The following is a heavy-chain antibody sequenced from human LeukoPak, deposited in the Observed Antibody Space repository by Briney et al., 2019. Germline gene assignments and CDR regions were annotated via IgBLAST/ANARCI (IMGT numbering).Heavy chain of an antibody. J-gene: IGHJ5*02. V-gene: IGHV3-11*06. CDR3: ARDVDTAMVPNWFDP. CDR1: GFTFSDYY. Sequence: GGSLRLSCAASGFTFSDYYMSWIRQAPGKGLEWVSYISSSSSHTNYADSVKGRFTISRDNAKNSLYLQMNSLRAEDTAVYYCARDVDTAMVPNWFDPWGQGTLVTVSS. CDR2: ISSSSSHT. D-gene: IGHD5-18*01.